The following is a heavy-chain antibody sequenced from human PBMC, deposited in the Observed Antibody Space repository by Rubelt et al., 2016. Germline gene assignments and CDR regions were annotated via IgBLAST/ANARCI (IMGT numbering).Heavy chain of an antibody. D-gene: IGHD6-6*01. J-gene: IGHJ4*02. CDR3: ARTSSSSCDY. CDR2: ISSTSSYI. CDR1: GFTFSNYR. V-gene: IGHV3-21*01. Sequence: GGGLVKPGGSLRLSCAASGFTFSNYRMTWVSQAPGKGLEWVSSISSTSSYIYYADSVKGRFTISRDNAKNSLYLQMNSLRDDDTAVYYCARTSSSSCDYWGQGTLVTVSS.